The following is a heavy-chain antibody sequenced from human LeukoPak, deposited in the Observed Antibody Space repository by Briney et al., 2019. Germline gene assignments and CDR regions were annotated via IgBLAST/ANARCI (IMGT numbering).Heavy chain of an antibody. J-gene: IGHJ4*02. CDR2: ISSSSSHI. CDR1: GFTFSSYS. D-gene: IGHD3-9*01. V-gene: IGHV3-21*01. Sequence: GGSLRLSCAASGFTFSSYSMNWVRQAPGKGLEWVSSISSSSSHIYYADSVKGRFTISRDNAKNSLYLQMNSLRAEDTAVYYCAREDNYDILTGYSDWGQGTLVTVSS. CDR3: AREDNYDILTGYSD.